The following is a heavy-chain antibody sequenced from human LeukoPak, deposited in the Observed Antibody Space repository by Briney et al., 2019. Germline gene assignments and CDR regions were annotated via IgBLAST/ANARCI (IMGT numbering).Heavy chain of an antibody. J-gene: IGHJ6*02. CDR3: ARHQGSNYGLDV. CDR1: GYSFTNYW. Sequence: GESLQISCKGSGYSFTNYWIAWGRQLPGKGLEWMGITYPGDSDTRYSPSFQGQVTISADKSISTAYLQWSSLEASGTAMYYCARHQGSNYGLDVWGQGTTVTVSS. CDR2: TYPGDSDT. V-gene: IGHV5-51*01. D-gene: IGHD6-13*01.